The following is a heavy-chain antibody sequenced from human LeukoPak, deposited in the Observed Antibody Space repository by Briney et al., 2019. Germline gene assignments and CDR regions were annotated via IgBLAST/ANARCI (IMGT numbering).Heavy chain of an antibody. V-gene: IGHV4-31*03. CDR1: GGSISSSSYY. CDR3: ARATMVRGVIMNINWFDP. D-gene: IGHD3-10*01. CDR2: IYYSGST. Sequence: KTSETLSLTCTVSGGSISSSSYYWSWIRQHSGKGLEWIGYIYYSGSTYYNPSLKSRVTISVDTSKNQFSLKLSSVTAADTAVYYCARATMVRGVIMNINWFDPWGQGTLVTVSS. J-gene: IGHJ5*02.